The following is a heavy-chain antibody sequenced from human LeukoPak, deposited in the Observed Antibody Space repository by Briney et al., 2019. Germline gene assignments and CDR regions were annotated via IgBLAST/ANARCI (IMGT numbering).Heavy chain of an antibody. CDR3: ARAIGIYSSSDY. Sequence: PSETLSLTCTVSGGSFSTFYWSWIRQPPGKGLEWIGYISYTGSTNYNPSLKSRVNISVDTSKNQFSLKVTSVTAADTAVYYCARAIGIYSSSDYWGQGTLVTVSS. CDR2: ISYTGST. CDR1: GGSFSTFY. D-gene: IGHD2-21*01. J-gene: IGHJ4*02. V-gene: IGHV4-59*08.